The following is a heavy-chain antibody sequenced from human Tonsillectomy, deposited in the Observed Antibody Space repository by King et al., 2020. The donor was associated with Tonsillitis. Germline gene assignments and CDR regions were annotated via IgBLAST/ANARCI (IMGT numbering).Heavy chain of an antibody. CDR1: GFTFSSYA. CDR3: AKGVVRITIFGVITPYDF. CDR2: VSGSGGST. J-gene: IGHJ4*02. V-gene: IGHV3-23*04. Sequence: EVQLVESGGGLVQPGGSLRLSCAASGFTFSSYAMSWVRQAPGKGLEWVSAVSGSGGSTYYADSVKGRFTISRDTSKNTLYLQMTSLRAEDTAIYYCAKGVVRITIFGVITPYDFWGQGTLVTVSS. D-gene: IGHD3-3*01.